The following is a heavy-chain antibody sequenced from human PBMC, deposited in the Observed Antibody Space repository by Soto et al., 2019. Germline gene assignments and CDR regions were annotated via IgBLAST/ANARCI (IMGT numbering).Heavy chain of an antibody. CDR1: GYTFTSYA. CDR2: INAGNGNT. J-gene: IGHJ4*02. D-gene: IGHD4-4*01. CDR3: ARGVGLYSTYDY. Sequence: QVQLVQSGAEVKKPGASVKVSCKASGYTFTSYAMHWVRQAPGQRLEWMGWINAGNGNTKYSQKFQGRVTITRDTSASTAHMELSRVRSEDTAVYYGARGVGLYSTYDYWGQGTLVTVSS. V-gene: IGHV1-3*01.